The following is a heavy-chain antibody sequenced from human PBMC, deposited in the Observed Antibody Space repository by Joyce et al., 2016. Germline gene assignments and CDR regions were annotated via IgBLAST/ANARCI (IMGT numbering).Heavy chain of an antibody. CDR3: VRRSSFSRTSYDDY. V-gene: IGHV3-23*01. Sequence: EVQLLESGGNLAQRGGSLRLSCAASGFSFTSYGMNWIRQAPGAGLEWVSGISAYGGTSYSADSVKGRFTISRDNSKNTLYLQMNNLRAEDTALYHCVRRSSFSRTSYDDYWGQGTLVTVSS. J-gene: IGHJ4*02. D-gene: IGHD2-2*01. CDR1: GFSFTSYG. CDR2: ISAYGGTS.